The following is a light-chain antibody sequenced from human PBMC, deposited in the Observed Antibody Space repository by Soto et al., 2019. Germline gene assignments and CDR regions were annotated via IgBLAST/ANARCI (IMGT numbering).Light chain of an antibody. V-gene: IGLV1-51*01. CDR3: GSWDSSLSAYV. CDR2: DDN. CDR1: SSNIGGNS. J-gene: IGLJ1*01. Sequence: VLTQPPSVSAAPGQKVTSSCSGSSSNIGGNSVSLYQQIPGTAPKLLIYDDNKRPSGIPDRLSGSKSGKSATLGITGFQTGDEADYYCGSWDSSLSAYVFGTGTTVPV.